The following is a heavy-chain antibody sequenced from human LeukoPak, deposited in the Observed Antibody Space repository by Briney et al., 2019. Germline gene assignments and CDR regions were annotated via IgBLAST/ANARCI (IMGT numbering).Heavy chain of an antibody. CDR2: IYYSGST. Sequence: PSETLSLTCTVSGGSVSSGSYYWSWIRQPPGKGLEWIGYIYYSGSTNYNPSLKSRVTISVDTSKNQFSLKLSSVTAAVTAVYYCARDARVCTNGVCYGMDVWGQGTTVTVSS. CDR1: GGSVSSGSYY. J-gene: IGHJ6*02. CDR3: ARDARVCTNGVCYGMDV. D-gene: IGHD2-8*01. V-gene: IGHV4-61*01.